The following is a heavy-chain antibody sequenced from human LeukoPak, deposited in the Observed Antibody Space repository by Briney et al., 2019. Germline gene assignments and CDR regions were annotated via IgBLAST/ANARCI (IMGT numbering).Heavy chain of an antibody. CDR2: INHSGST. CDR1: GGSVSGYY. Sequence: SETLSLTCAVYGGSVSGYYWSWIRQPPGKGLEWIGEINHSGSTNYNPSLKSRVTISVDTSKNQFSLKLSSVTAADTAVYYCAREFFSYSSSWYFDYWGQGTLVTVSS. J-gene: IGHJ4*02. V-gene: IGHV4-34*01. D-gene: IGHD6-13*01. CDR3: AREFFSYSSSWYFDY.